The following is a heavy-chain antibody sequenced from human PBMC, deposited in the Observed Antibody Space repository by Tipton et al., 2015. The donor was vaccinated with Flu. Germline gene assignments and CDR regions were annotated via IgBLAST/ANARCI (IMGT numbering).Heavy chain of an antibody. CDR3: ARRGYSNYVSEPKNWFDP. CDR2: VHRTGTT. J-gene: IGHJ5*02. CDR1: GFTVDNKF. D-gene: IGHD4-11*01. Sequence: QVQLVQSGGGQIQPGESLTLSCAASGFTVDNKFMAWVRQAPGKGLEWIGNVHRTGTTYHNPSLKSRVTMSVDTSKNQFSLRLTSVTAADTAVYFCARRGYSNYVSEPKNWFDPWGQGALVTVSS. V-gene: IGHV4-38-2*01.